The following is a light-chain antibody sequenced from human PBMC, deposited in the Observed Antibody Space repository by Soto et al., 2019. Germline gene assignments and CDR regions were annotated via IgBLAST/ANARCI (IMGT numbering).Light chain of an antibody. CDR1: SSDVGTYNL. Sequence: QSALTQPASVSGSPGQSITISCTGTSSDVGTYNLVSWYQQHPGKAPKVMIYEGSKRPSGVPNRFSGSRSGNTASLTIFGLQAEDEAEYYCCSYAGGSTFVFGTGTKLTVL. J-gene: IGLJ1*01. CDR3: CSYAGGSTFV. CDR2: EGS. V-gene: IGLV2-23*01.